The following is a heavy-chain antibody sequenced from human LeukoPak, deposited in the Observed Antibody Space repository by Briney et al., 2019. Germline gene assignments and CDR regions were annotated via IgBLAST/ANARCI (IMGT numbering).Heavy chain of an antibody. CDR2: ISDNGGGT. CDR1: GFSFGSYA. D-gene: IGHD2-15*01. Sequence: GGSLRLSCAAAGFSFGSYAMSWVRQAPGRGLEWVSGISDNGGGTYYGDSVKGRFTISRDNSKNMLYLQMNGLRAEDMALYYCAKERSTVGTPLFDNWGQGILVTVSS. CDR3: AKERSTVGTPLFDN. J-gene: IGHJ4*02. V-gene: IGHV3-23*01.